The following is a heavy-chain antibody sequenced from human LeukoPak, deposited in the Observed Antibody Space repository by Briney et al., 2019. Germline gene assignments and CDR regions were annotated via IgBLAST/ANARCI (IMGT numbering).Heavy chain of an antibody. CDR2: INPNSGGT. Sequence: GGSLRLSCAASGFTFSSYGMHWVRQAPGQGLEWMGWINPNSGGTNYAQKFQGRVTMTTDTSTSTAYMELRSLRSDDTAVYYCARDRVVTATIVGIFDYWGQGTLVTVSS. V-gene: IGHV1-2*02. CDR1: GFTFSSYG. CDR3: ARDRVVTATIVGIFDY. D-gene: IGHD2-21*02. J-gene: IGHJ4*02.